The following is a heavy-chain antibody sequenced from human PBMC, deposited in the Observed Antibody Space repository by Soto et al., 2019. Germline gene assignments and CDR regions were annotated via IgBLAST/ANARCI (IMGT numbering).Heavy chain of an antibody. V-gene: IGHV4-4*02. Sequence: SETLSLTCAVSGGSISSSNWWSWVRQPPGKGLEWIGYIYYSGSTNYNPSLKSRVTISVDTSKNQFSLKLSSVTAAGTAVYYCARVTVTTQLFHYWGKGTLVTVSS. CDR2: IYYSGST. D-gene: IGHD4-17*01. CDR3: ARVTVTTQLFHY. CDR1: GGSISSSNW. J-gene: IGHJ4*02.